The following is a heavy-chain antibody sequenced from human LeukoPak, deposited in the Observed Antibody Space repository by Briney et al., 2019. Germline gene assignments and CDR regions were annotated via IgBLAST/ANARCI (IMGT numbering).Heavy chain of an antibody. CDR1: GYTFTGYY. CDR3: ARYIGGPYSSLDY. J-gene: IGHJ4*02. V-gene: IGHV1-2*06. Sequence: VKVSCKASGYTFTGYYMHWVRQAPGQGLEWMGRINPNSGGTNYAQKFQGRVTMPRDTSISTAYIELSRLRSDDTAVYYCARYIGGPYSSLDYWGQGTLVTVSS. D-gene: IGHD6-19*01. CDR2: INPNSGGT.